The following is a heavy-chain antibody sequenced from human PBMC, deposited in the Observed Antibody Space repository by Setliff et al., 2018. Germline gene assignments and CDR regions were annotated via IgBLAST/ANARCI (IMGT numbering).Heavy chain of an antibody. CDR1: GFIFKNYI. CDR3: AKSAPMVVRGSLGV. V-gene: IGHV3-23*01. J-gene: IGHJ6*04. Sequence: AGESLKISCVASGFIFKNYIMTWVRQAPGKGLEWVASINVGGTNTYYRDSVKGRFTISRDNSKSTLYLQMDSLRTEDTAVYYCAKSAPMVVRGSLGVWGKGTTVTVSS. CDR2: INVGGTNT. D-gene: IGHD2-21*01.